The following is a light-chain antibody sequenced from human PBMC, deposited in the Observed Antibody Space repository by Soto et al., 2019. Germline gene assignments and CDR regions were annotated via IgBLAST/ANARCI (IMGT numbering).Light chain of an antibody. CDR3: MQALQTPWT. Sequence: DIVMTQSPLSLPVTPGEPASISCRSSQSLLHSIDKNILDWNRQKPGQPPQLLIYLGSNRASGVPDRFSGSGSGTDFTLKISRVEAEDVGVYYCMQALQTPWTFGQGTKVEIK. V-gene: IGKV2-28*01. CDR1: QSLLHSIDKNI. CDR2: LGS. J-gene: IGKJ1*01.